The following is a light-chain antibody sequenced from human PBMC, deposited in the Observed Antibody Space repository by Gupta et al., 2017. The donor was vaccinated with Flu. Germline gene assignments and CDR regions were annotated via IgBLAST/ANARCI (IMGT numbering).Light chain of an antibody. CDR3: QQSDNIPRT. Sequence: DTQMTQSPSSLSASVGDRVTITCRASQSINNYLSWYQQKPGKAPKLLIYAISTLHSGVPPRFSGSGSVTDFTLTISRLQPEDYATYYCQQSDNIPRTFGGGTKVETK. J-gene: IGKJ4*01. CDR1: QSINNY. CDR2: AIS. V-gene: IGKV1-39*01.